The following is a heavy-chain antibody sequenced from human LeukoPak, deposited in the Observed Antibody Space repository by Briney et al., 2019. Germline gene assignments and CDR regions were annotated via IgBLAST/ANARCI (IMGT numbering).Heavy chain of an antibody. V-gene: IGHV4-4*02. CDR3: ARKDGDI. CDR1: GGSISSSNW. Sequence: SGTLSLTCAVSGGSISSSNWWSWVRQPPGKGLEWIGEIYHSGSTNYNPSLKSRVTMSVDSFKNQFSLKVSSVTAADTAVYYCARKDGDIWGQGTMVTVSS. CDR2: IYHSGST. D-gene: IGHD5-24*01. J-gene: IGHJ3*02.